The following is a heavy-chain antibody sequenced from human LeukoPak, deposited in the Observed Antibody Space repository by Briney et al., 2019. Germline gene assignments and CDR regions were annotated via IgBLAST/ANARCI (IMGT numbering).Heavy chain of an antibody. D-gene: IGHD2-2*01. Sequence: SETLCLTCTVSGGSISNHYWSRIRQPPGKGLEWIGYIHYSGSTNYTTSLKSRVTISVDTSKHQFSLKLTSVTAADTAVSYCARDFRGGYCSTTSCFVPWFDPWGQGTLVTVSS. V-gene: IGHV4-59*11. CDR1: GGSISNHY. CDR3: ARDFRGGYCSTTSCFVPWFDP. J-gene: IGHJ5*02. CDR2: IHYSGST.